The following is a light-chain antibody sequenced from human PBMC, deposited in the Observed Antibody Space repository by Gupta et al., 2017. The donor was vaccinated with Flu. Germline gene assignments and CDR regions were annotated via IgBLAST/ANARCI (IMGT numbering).Light chain of an antibody. CDR1: QSISNY. J-gene: IGKJ2*01. Sequence: GDRGSITCLASQSISNYLNWYQQRSGKVPKLLIYGASNLQSGVPLRFSGRGSGTDFTLTISSLQPEDVATYYCLPTYSPPYTFGQGTKLEIE. V-gene: IGKV1-39*01. CDR2: GAS. CDR3: LPTYSPPYT.